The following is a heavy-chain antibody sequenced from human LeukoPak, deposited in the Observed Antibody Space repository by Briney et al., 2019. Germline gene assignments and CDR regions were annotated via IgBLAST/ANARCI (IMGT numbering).Heavy chain of an antibody. CDR3: ARDMEAVAGYYFDY. V-gene: IGHV3-33*01. D-gene: IGHD6-19*01. J-gene: IGHJ4*02. Sequence: PGRSLRLSCAASGFTFSSYGMHWVRQAPGKGREGVAVIWYDGSNKYYADSVKGRFTISRENSKTTLYLQMNSLRAEDTAVYYCARDMEAVAGYYFDYWGQGTLVTVSS. CDR2: IWYDGSNK. CDR1: GFTFSSYG.